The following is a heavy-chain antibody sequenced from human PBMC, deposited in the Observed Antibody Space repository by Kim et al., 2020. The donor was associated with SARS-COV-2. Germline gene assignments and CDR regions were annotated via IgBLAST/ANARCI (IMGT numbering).Heavy chain of an antibody. V-gene: IGHV4-38-2*02. CDR2: IYHSGTT. CDR1: GYSINSGYY. J-gene: IGHJ4*02. CDR3: ARGQAVDY. Sequence: SETLSLTCTVSGYSINSGYYWGWIRQPPGRGLEWIGSIYHSGTTYYNPSLKSRVTISVDTSKNQFSLKLRSVTAADTAVYYCARGQAVDYWGQETLVTVSS.